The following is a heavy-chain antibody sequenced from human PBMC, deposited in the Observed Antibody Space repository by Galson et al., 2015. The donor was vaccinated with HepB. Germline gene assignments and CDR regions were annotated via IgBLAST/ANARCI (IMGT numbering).Heavy chain of an antibody. J-gene: IGHJ3*02. Sequence: SLRLSCAASGFTVSNNYMSWVRQAPGKGLEWVSVIYTSGNTYYADSVKGRFTISRDDSKNTLYLQMNSLRAEDTAVYYCAREQYGIAAAHGGDAFDIWGQGTMVTVSS. V-gene: IGHV3-53*01. CDR1: GFTVSNNY. D-gene: IGHD6-13*01. CDR3: AREQYGIAAAHGGDAFDI. CDR2: IYTSGNT.